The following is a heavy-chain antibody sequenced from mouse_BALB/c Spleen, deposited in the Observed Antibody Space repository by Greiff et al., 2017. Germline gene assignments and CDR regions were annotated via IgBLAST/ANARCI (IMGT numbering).Heavy chain of an antibody. CDR3: ERGGYDEGFDY. CDR2: ILPGSGST. J-gene: IGHJ2*01. Sequence: VQLQQSGAELMKPGASVKISCKATGYTFSSYWIEWVKQRPGHGLEWIGEILPGSGSTNYNEKFKGKATFTADTSSNTAYMQLSSLTSEDSAVYYCERGGYDEGFDYWGQGNTLTVSS. CDR1: GYTFSSYW. D-gene: IGHD2-2*01. V-gene: IGHV1-9*01.